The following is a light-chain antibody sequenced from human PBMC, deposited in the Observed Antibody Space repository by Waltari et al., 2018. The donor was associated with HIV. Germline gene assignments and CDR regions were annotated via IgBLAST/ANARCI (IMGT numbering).Light chain of an antibody. CDR2: AAS. J-gene: IGKJ1*01. CDR1: QNIFTDY. Sequence: DIVLTQSPGTMSMSPAERATLSCRASQNIFTDYLAWYQQKPGQPPRLLIYAASRRATGIPDRFSGSGSGSDFTLTISRLEPEDFAVYYCQQYGDSPQTFGHGTRVEI. V-gene: IGKV3-20*01. CDR3: QQYGDSPQT.